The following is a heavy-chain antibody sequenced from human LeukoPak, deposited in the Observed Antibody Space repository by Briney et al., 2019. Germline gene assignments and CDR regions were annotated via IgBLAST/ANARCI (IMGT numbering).Heavy chain of an antibody. CDR2: IRGSGTGT. D-gene: IGHD6-13*01. CDR3: AREVSQQLAPVYYMDV. Sequence: QPGGSLRLSCAASGFTFGSYAMTWVRQAPGKGLEWVSAIRGSGTGTNYGDSVKGRFTISRHNSKNTLYLQMNSLRAEDTAVYYCAREVSQQLAPVYYMDVWGKGTTVTVSS. V-gene: IGHV3-23*01. CDR1: GFTFGSYA. J-gene: IGHJ6*03.